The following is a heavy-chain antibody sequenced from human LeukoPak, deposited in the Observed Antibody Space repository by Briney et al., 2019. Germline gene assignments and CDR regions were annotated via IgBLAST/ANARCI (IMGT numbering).Heavy chain of an antibody. Sequence: PSETLTLTCTVSGGSISSYYWGWIRQPPGKGLEWIGYINYSGSTNYNPSLKSRVTISVDTSKNQFSLKLSSVTAADTAVYYCARLYCSSTSCYIGGDGDYWGQGTLVTVSS. CDR2: INYSGST. CDR1: GGSISSYY. CDR3: ARLYCSSTSCYIGGDGDY. J-gene: IGHJ4*02. D-gene: IGHD2-2*02. V-gene: IGHV4-59*01.